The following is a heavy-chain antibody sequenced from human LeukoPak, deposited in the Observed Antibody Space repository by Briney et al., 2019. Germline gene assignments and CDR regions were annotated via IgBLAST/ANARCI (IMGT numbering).Heavy chain of an antibody. CDR3: ASYLGGYNNWFDP. CDR2: INPNSGGT. D-gene: IGHD1-14*01. V-gene: IGHV1-2*02. J-gene: IGHJ5*02. CDR1: GYTFTGYY. Sequence: ASVKVSCKASGYTFTGYYMHWVRQAPGQGLAWMGWINPNSGGTSYAQKFQGRVTMTRDTSISTAYMELSRLRSADTAVYYCASYLGGYNNWFDPWGQGTLVTVSS.